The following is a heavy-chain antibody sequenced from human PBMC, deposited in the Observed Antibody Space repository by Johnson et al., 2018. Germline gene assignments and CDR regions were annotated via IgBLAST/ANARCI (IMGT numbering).Heavy chain of an antibody. CDR2: ISYDGSNK. CDR1: GFTFSSYG. V-gene: IGHV3-30*18. J-gene: IGHJ3*02. CDR3: AKASLRFLGWFSAVDI. Sequence: QVQLQESGGGVVQHGRSLRLSCAASGFTFSSYGMHWVRQAPGKGLEWVAVISYDGSNKYYADSVKGRFTISRDNSKNTLYLQMNSLTTEDTAGYYCAKASLRFLGWFSAVDIWGQGTMVTVSA. D-gene: IGHD3-3*01.